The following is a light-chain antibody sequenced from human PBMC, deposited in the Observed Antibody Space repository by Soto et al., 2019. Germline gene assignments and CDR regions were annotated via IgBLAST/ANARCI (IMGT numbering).Light chain of an antibody. CDR3: QAWDSSTAWV. CDR2: QDS. CDR1: KLGDKY. V-gene: IGLV3-1*01. J-gene: IGLJ1*01. Sequence: SYELTQPPSVSVSPGQTASITCSGDKLGDKYACWYQQKPGQSPVLVIYQDSKRPSGIPERFSGSNSGNTATLTIRGTQAMDEADYYCQAWDSSTAWVFGTGTKLTVL.